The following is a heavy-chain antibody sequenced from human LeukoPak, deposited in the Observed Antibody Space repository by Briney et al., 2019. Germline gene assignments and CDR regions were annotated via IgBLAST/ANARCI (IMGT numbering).Heavy chain of an antibody. CDR1: VYTFTSYA. CDR2: INTNTGNP. CDR3: ARQPSSSWYHPGWD. Sequence: ASVKVSCKASVYTFTSYAMNCVRQAPGQGLEWMGWINTNTGNPTYAQGFTGRFVFSLDTSVSTAYLQISSLKAEDTAVYYCARQPSSSWYHPGWDWGQGTLVTVSS. V-gene: IGHV7-4-1*02. D-gene: IGHD6-13*01. J-gene: IGHJ4*02.